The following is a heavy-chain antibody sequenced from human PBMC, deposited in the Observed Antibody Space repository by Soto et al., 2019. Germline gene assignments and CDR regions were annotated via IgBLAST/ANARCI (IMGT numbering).Heavy chain of an antibody. J-gene: IGHJ5*02. CDR2: INSDGSST. Sequence: GGSLRLSCAASGFTFSSYWMRWVRQAPGKGLVWVSRINSDGSSTSYADSVKGRFTISRDNAKNTLYLQMNSLRAEDTAVYYCARDRGFVVVPAAIENWFDPWGQGTLVTVSS. V-gene: IGHV3-74*01. CDR1: GFTFSSYW. CDR3: ARDRGFVVVPAAIENWFDP. D-gene: IGHD2-2*02.